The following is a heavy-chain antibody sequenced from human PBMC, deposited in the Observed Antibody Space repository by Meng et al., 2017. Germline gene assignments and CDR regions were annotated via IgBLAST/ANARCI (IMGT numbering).Heavy chain of an antibody. CDR3: ATNIGIVGATSYYYYGMDV. D-gene: IGHD1-26*01. Sequence: GGSLRLSCAASGFTFSNYAMHWVRQAPGKGLEWVAVISYDGSNKYYADSVKGRFTISRDNSKNTLYLQMNSLRAEDTALYYCATNIGIVGATSYYYYGMDVWGQGTTVTVSS. V-gene: IGHV3-30*04. CDR1: GFTFSNYA. J-gene: IGHJ6*02. CDR2: ISYDGSNK.